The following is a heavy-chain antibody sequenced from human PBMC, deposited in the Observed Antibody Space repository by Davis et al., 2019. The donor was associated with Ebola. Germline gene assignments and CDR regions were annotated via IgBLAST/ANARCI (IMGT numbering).Heavy chain of an antibody. V-gene: IGHV3-23*01. CDR2: ISGSGGST. Sequence: GESLKISCAASGFTFSSYAMSWVRQAPGKGLEWVSAISGSGGSTYYADSVKGRFTISRDNSKNTLYLQMNSLRDEDTALYYCAREGTVTNYFDCWGQGTLVTVSS. D-gene: IGHD4-17*01. CDR1: GFTFSSYA. J-gene: IGHJ4*02. CDR3: AREGTVTNYFDC.